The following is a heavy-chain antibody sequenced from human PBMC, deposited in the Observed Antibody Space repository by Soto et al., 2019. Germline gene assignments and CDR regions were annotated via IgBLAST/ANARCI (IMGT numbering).Heavy chain of an antibody. D-gene: IGHD4-4*01. V-gene: IGHV4-4*07. Sequence: SETLSLTCTVSGGSINTFYWSWVRQPAGKGLEWIGRIFSSGSTSFNPSLESRVAMSVDTSKNQLSLKLNSVTAADTAVYYCARHPRDDYNYGGSGIFDYWGQGTLVTVSS. CDR1: GGSINTFY. J-gene: IGHJ4*02. CDR2: IFSSGST. CDR3: ARHPRDDYNYGGSGIFDY.